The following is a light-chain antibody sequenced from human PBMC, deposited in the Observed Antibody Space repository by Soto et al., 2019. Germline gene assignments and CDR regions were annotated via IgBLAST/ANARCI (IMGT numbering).Light chain of an antibody. CDR3: KQYNNWPPT. CDR2: GAS. CDR1: QSVSSN. J-gene: IGKJ5*01. V-gene: IGKV3-15*01. Sequence: ELVMTQSPATLSVSPGERATLSCRATQSVSSNLAWYQQKPGQAPRLLIYGASTRATGIPARFSGSRSGTEFTLTISMLQSEDFALYYCKQYNNWPPTFVQGTRLEIK.